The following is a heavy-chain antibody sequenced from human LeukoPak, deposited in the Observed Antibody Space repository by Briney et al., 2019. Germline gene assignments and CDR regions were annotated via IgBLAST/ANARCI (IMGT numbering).Heavy chain of an antibody. CDR2: MNPSGST. CDR3: ARGRQDVTMIVVVMTAVSYYLDV. J-gene: IGHJ6*03. D-gene: IGHD3-22*01. CDR1: GGSMNSGDYY. V-gene: IGHV4-34*01. Sequence: SETLSLTCTVSGGSMNSGDYYWTWIRQTPEKGLEWIGEMNPSGSTNYNPSLKSRVTISVDTSKNQFSLELSSVTAADTAVYYCARGRQDVTMIVVVMTAVSYYLDVWGKGTTVTVS.